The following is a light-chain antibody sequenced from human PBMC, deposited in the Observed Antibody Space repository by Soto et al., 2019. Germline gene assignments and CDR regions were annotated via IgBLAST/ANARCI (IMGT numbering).Light chain of an antibody. V-gene: IGLV2-14*01. Sequence: QSVLTQPASVSGSPGQSITISCTGTSNDVGGNNYVSWYQQHPDKAPKLVIYEVSNRPSGVSNRFAGSKSDSTASLTISGLLAEDEADYYCSSYSSSTTRAFGTGTKVTVL. CDR1: SNDVGGNNY. CDR3: SSYSSSTTRA. J-gene: IGLJ1*01. CDR2: EVS.